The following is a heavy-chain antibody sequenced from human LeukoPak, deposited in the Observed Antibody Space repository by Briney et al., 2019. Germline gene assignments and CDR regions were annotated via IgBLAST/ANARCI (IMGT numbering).Heavy chain of an antibody. D-gene: IGHD3-10*01. J-gene: IGHJ4*02. Sequence: KSGGSLRLSCGASGFTFSRYGMYWVRQAPGKGLEWVGRMKSGTADYAAPVTGRFTISRDDSKDTLYLQMNNLRTEDTAVYYCTTDDYFGSGSYKGYWGQGTLVTVSS. CDR1: GFTFSRYG. CDR3: TTDDYFGSGSYKGY. CDR2: MKSGTA. V-gene: IGHV3-15*01.